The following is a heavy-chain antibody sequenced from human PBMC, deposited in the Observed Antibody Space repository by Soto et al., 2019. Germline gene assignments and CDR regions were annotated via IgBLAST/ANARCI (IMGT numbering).Heavy chain of an antibody. CDR3: ARLSGYDPAGAADK. CDR1: GASVSSAEHY. D-gene: IGHD5-12*01. V-gene: IGHV4-30-4*01. CDR2: TYYSGGS. Sequence: QVQLQESGPGLVKASQTLSLTCTLSGASVSSAEHYWSWIRQPPGKVLEWIGYTYYSGGSYYNASLQRRVSISVDTSKNQSSLKLTSVTAADTAVYYCARLSGYDPAGAADKWGPGILVSVSS. J-gene: IGHJ4*02.